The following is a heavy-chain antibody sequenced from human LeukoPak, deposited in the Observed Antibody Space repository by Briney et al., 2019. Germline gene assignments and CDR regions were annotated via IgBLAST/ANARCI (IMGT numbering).Heavy chain of an antibody. Sequence: ASVTVSCKASGYTFTSYGISWVRPAPGQGLEWMGWISAYNGNTNYAQKLQGRVTMTTDTSTSTAYMELRSLRSDDTAVYYCARDVVVVAATVYNWFDPWGQGTLVTVSS. CDR3: ARDVVVVAATVYNWFDP. J-gene: IGHJ5*02. CDR1: GYTFTSYG. V-gene: IGHV1-18*01. D-gene: IGHD2-15*01. CDR2: ISAYNGNT.